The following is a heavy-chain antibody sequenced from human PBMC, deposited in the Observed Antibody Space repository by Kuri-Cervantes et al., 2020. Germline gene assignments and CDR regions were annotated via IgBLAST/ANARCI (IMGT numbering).Heavy chain of an antibody. D-gene: IGHD3-16*01. J-gene: IGHJ5*02. Sequence: GESLKISCAASGFTFSDYYMSWIRQAPGKGLEWVSSISGSNKYIYYADSVKGRFTISRDNAKNSLYLQMNGLRAEDTALYFCVRDSRGRSNWFDPWGQGTLVTVSS. CDR2: ISGSNKYI. CDR3: VRDSRGRSNWFDP. CDR1: GFTFSDYY. V-gene: IGHV3-11*06.